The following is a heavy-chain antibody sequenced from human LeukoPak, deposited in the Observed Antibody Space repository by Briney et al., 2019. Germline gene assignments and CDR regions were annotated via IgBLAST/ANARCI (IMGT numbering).Heavy chain of an antibody. CDR2: IWHDGSHK. V-gene: IGHV3-33*01. J-gene: IGHJ3*01. Sequence: GGSLRLSCAASGFTFSTYGMHWVRQAPGKGLEWVTVIWHDGSHKDYADSVKSRFTISRDNSKNTLYLQMNDLRAEDTAVYFCVRGWGSNVYASAFDVWGQGTMVTVSS. CDR3: VRGWGSNVYASAFDV. D-gene: IGHD3-16*01. CDR1: GFTFSTYG.